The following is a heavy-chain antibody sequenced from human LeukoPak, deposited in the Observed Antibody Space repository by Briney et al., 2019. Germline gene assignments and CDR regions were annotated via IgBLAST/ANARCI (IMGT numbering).Heavy chain of an antibody. Sequence: GGSLRLSCAASGFTFSTSSMNWVRQAPGKGLEWVSCLSSTTTYIFYAGSVEGRFTISRDNAKNSLYLQMNSLRAEDTAVYYCARGGVTTSGTFDIWGNGTTVTSSS. D-gene: IGHD4-17*01. J-gene: IGHJ3*02. CDR2: LSSTTTYI. CDR3: ARGGVTTSGTFDI. CDR1: GFTFSTSS. V-gene: IGHV3-21*01.